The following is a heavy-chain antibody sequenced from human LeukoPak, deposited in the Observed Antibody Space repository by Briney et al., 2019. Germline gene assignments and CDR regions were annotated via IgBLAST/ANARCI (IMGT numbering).Heavy chain of an antibody. V-gene: IGHV3-72*01. J-gene: IGHJ6*02. Sequence: GGSLRLSCAASGFIFNDHYMDWVRQAPGKGLEWVGRTRNKANSYTTEYAASVKGRFTISRDDSKNSLYLQMNSLKTEDTAVYYCARDMVGATRNYYGMDVWGQGTTVTVSS. CDR3: ARDMVGATRNYYGMDV. D-gene: IGHD1-26*01. CDR2: TRNKANSYTT. CDR1: GFIFNDHY.